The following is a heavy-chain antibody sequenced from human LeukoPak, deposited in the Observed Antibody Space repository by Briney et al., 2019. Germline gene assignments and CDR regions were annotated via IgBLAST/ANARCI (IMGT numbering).Heavy chain of an antibody. Sequence: SVKVSCTVSGYRLNELSIHWVRQGPGKGLEWGGWISAYNGNTNYAQKLQGRVTMTTDTSTSTAYMELRSLRSDDTAVYYCARVGMTTVTTRNFDYWGQGTLVTVSS. J-gene: IGHJ4*02. CDR1: GYRLNELS. CDR2: ISAYNGNT. CDR3: ARVGMTTVTTRNFDY. V-gene: IGHV1-18*01. D-gene: IGHD4-17*01.